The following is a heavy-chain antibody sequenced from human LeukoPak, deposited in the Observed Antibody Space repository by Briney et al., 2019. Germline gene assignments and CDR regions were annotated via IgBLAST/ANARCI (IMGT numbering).Heavy chain of an antibody. V-gene: IGHV4-59*01. D-gene: IGHD3-22*01. CDR2: IYYSGST. Sequence: SETLSLTCTVSGGSISSYYWSWIRQPPGKGLEWIGYIYYSGSTNYNPSLKSRVTISVDTSKNQFSLKLSSVTAADTAVYYCARGSEYYYDSSNFEYWGQGTLVTVSS. CDR3: ARGSEYYYDSSNFEY. J-gene: IGHJ4*02. CDR1: GGSISSYY.